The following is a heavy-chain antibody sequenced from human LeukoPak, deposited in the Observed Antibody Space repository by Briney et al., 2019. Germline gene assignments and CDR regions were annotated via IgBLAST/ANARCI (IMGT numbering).Heavy chain of an antibody. D-gene: IGHD6-6*01. CDR2: IYYSGST. V-gene: IGHV4-59*01. Sequence: SETLSLTCAVYGGSFSGYYWSWIRQPPGKGLEWIGYIYYSGSTNYNPSLKSRVTISVDTSKNQFSLKLSSVTAADTAVYYCARRGGYSSSSMVLDYWGQGTLVTVSS. CDR1: GGSFSGYY. J-gene: IGHJ4*02. CDR3: ARRGGYSSSSMVLDY.